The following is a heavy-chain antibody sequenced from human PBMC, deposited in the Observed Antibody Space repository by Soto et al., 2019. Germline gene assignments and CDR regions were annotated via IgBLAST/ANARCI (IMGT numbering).Heavy chain of an antibody. D-gene: IGHD3-22*01. J-gene: IGHJ4*02. CDR1: GGSISSGGYS. Sequence: TLSLTCAVSGGSISSGGYSWSWIRQPPGKGLEWIGYIYHSGSTYYNPSLKSRVTISVDRSKNQFSLKLSSVTAADTAVYYCGRGYYDSSGYYYLDYWGQGTLVTVSS. V-gene: IGHV4-30-2*01. CDR3: GRGYYDSSGYYYLDY. CDR2: IYHSGST.